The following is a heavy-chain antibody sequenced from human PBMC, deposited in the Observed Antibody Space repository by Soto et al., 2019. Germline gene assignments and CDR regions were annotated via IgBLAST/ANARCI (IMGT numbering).Heavy chain of an antibody. V-gene: IGHV1-69*01. Sequence: QVQLVQSGAEVKKPGSSVKVSCKASGGTFSSYAISWVRQAPGQGLEWMGGIIPIFGTANYAQKFQGRVTITADESTSTAYMELSSLRSEDTAVYYCARSYYGSGSYYSPWYYYGMGVWGQGTTVTVSS. D-gene: IGHD3-10*01. CDR2: IIPIFGTA. CDR1: GGTFSSYA. J-gene: IGHJ6*02. CDR3: ARSYYGSGSYYSPWYYYGMGV.